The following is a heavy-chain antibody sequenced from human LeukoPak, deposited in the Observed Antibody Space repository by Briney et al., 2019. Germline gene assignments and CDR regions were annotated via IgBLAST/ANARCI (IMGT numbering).Heavy chain of an antibody. CDR3: ARGESILTGFLSYYYYYMDV. CDR1: GGTFSSYA. D-gene: IGHD3-9*01. Sequence: ASVKVSCKASGGTFSSYAISWVRQAPGQGLEWMGGIIPIFGTAHYAQKFQGRVTITTDESTSTAYMELSSLRSEDTAVYYCARGESILTGFLSYYYYYMDVWGKGTTVTVSS. V-gene: IGHV1-69*05. CDR2: IIPIFGTA. J-gene: IGHJ6*03.